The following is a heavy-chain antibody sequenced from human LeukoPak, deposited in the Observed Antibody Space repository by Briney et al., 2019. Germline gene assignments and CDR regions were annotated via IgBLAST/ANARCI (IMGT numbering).Heavy chain of an antibody. CDR2: IIPIFGTA. J-gene: IGHJ4*02. D-gene: IGHD4-17*01. CDR3: ARVPTTVTTWFDY. V-gene: IGHV1-69*05. Sequence: ASVKVSCKASGGTFSSYAISWVRQAPGQGLEWMGGIIPIFGTANYAQKFQGRVTITTDASRSTAYMELSSLRSEDTAVYYCARVPTTVTTWFDYWGQGTLVTVSS. CDR1: GGTFSSYA.